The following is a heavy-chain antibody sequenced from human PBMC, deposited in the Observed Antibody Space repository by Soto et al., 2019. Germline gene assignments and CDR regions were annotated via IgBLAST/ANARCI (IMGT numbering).Heavy chain of an antibody. CDR3: ARDYYDSSGYYHDAFDI. V-gene: IGHV4-31*03. D-gene: IGHD3-22*01. CDR1: GGSISSGGYY. CDR2: IYYSGST. J-gene: IGHJ3*02. Sequence: QVQLQESGPGLVKPSQTLSLTCTVSGGSISSGGYYWSWIRQHPGKGLEWIGYIYYSGSTYYNPSLKSRVTISVDTSKNQFSLKLSSVTAADTAVYYCARDYYDSSGYYHDAFDIWGQGTMVTVSS.